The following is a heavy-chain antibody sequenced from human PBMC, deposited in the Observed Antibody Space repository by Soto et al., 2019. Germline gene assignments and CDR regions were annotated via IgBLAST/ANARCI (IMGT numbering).Heavy chain of an antibody. J-gene: IGHJ4*02. Sequence: SETLSLTCTVSGGSIYRSGYYWGWIRPPPGRGLEWIGNIDYNGVTYSNPSLKSRVTISRDTSKNQFSLKLTSVTAADTALYYCGKVLVGATGHTDSDSWGPGTLVT. CDR3: GKVLVGATGHTDSDS. CDR1: GGSIYRSGYY. D-gene: IGHD2-15*01. V-gene: IGHV4-39*01. CDR2: IDYNGVT.